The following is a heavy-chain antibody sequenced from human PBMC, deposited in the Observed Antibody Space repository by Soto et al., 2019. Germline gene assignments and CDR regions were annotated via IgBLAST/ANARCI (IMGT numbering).Heavy chain of an antibody. Sequence: QVQLVQSGAEVKESGASVKVSCKASGYTFTGYYIHWVRQAPGQGLEWVGEISPKSGDTRYAQKFQGRVTMTKDTSITTVYMELSNLSPDDTAMYYCGRGRSGELVVFYWGQGTLVTVHS. CDR3: GRGRSGELVVFY. V-gene: IGHV1-2*02. CDR1: GYTFTGYY. J-gene: IGHJ4*02. CDR2: ISPKSGDT. D-gene: IGHD1-7*01.